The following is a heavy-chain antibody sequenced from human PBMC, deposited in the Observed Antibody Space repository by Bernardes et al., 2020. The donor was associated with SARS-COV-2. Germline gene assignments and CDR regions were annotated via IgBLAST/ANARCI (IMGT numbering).Heavy chain of an antibody. J-gene: IGHJ3*02. CDR3: ARDSVAVSMSHAFDI. V-gene: IGHV3-11*06. CDR1: GFTFSDYY. CDR2: ISSTGDYT. D-gene: IGHD6-19*01. Sequence: GGSLRLSCAASGFTFSDYYVSWIRQAPGKGLEWLSYISSTGDYTNYADSVKGRFTISRDNAKNSLFLQMNSLRVEDTAVYYCARDSVAVSMSHAFDIWGQGTKVTVSS.